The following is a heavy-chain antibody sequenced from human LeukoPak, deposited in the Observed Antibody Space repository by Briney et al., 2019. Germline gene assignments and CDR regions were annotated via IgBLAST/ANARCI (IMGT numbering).Heavy chain of an antibody. CDR2: IYYSGST. Sequence: PSETLSLTCTVSGGSISSSSYYWGWIRQPPGKGLEWIGSIYYSGSTYYNPSLKSRVTISVDTSKNRFSLKLSSVTAADTAVYYCARDGYCSGGSCPPDAFDIWGQGTMVTVSS. CDR3: ARDGYCSGGSCPPDAFDI. J-gene: IGHJ3*02. V-gene: IGHV4-39*07. D-gene: IGHD2-15*01. CDR1: GGSISSSSYY.